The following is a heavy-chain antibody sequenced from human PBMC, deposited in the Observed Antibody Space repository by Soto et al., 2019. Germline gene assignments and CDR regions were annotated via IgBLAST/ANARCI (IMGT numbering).Heavy chain of an antibody. CDR3: ARALHSSGWRINWFDP. V-gene: IGHV3-30*03. D-gene: IGHD6-19*01. Sequence: GGSLRLSCAASGFTFSSYGMHWVRQAPGKGLEWVAVISYDGSNKYYADSVKGRFTISRDNSKNTLYLQMNSLRAEDTAVYYCARALHSSGWRINWFDPWGQGTLVTVSS. CDR2: ISYDGSNK. CDR1: GFTFSSYG. J-gene: IGHJ5*02.